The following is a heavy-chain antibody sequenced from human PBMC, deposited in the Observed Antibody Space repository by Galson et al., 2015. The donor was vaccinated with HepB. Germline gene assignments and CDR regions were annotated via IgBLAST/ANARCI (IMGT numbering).Heavy chain of an antibody. CDR2: ISGSGGST. V-gene: IGHV3-23*01. J-gene: IGHJ4*02. D-gene: IGHD3-22*01. Sequence: SLRLSCAASGFTFSSYAMSWVRQAPGKGLEWVSAISGSGGSTYYADSVKGRFTMSRDNSKNTLFLHMNSLRAEDTAVYYCAKLITTLVVVGVQCFDYWGQGTLVTVSS. CDR3: AKLITTLVVVGVQCFDY. CDR1: GFTFSSYA.